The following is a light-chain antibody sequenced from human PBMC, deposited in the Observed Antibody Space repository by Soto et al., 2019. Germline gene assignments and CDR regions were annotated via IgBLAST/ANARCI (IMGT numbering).Light chain of an antibody. CDR3: CSYAGSYTYV. CDR2: DVS. V-gene: IGLV2-11*01. J-gene: IGLJ1*01. Sequence: QSALTQPRSVSGSPGQSVTISCTGTSSDVGGYNYVSWYQQHPGKAPKLMIYDVSKRPSGVPDRFSGSKSGNTASLTISGLQADDEADYYCCSYAGSYTYVFGTGTTV. CDR1: SSDVGGYNY.